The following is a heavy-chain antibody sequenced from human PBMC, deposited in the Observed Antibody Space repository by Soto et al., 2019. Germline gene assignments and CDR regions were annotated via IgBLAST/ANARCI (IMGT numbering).Heavy chain of an antibody. Sequence: QVQLQESGPGLVKPSQTLSLTCTVSGGSISTDGYYWSWIRQHPGKGLECIGYIYYRGSTYYNPSLKSRVTISLDTSKNEFSLKLSSVTVADTAVYYCAGCHSKSWFDPWGQGALVTVSS. CDR2: IYYRGST. CDR3: AGCHSKSWFDP. J-gene: IGHJ5*02. CDR1: GGSISTDGYY. V-gene: IGHV4-31*03.